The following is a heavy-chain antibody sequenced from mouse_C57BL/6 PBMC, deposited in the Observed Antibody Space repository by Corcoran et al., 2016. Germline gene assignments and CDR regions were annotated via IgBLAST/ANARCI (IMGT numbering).Heavy chain of an antibody. V-gene: IGHV8-12*01. CDR3: ARRASTGTRAMDY. CDR2: IYWDDDK. J-gene: IGHJ4*01. D-gene: IGHD4-1*02. Sequence: QVTLKESGPGILQSSQTLSLTCSFSGFSLSTSGMGVSWIRQPSGKGLEWLAHIYWDDDKRYNPSLKSRLTISKDTSRNQVFLKITSVDTADTATYYCARRASTGTRAMDYWGQGTSVTVSS. CDR1: GFSLSTSGMG.